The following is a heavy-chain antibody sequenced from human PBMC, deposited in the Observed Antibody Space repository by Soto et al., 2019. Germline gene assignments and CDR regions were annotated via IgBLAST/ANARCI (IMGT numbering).Heavy chain of an antibody. CDR1: GGSISSYY. V-gene: IGHV4-59*01. CDR2: IYYSGST. Sequence: SETLSLTCTVSGGSISSYYWSWIRQPPGKGLEWIGYIYYSGSTNYNPSLKSRVTISVDTSKNQFSLKLSSVTAADTAVYYCARVGDQPKVRYYYYYMDFWGKGTSVPGSS. J-gene: IGHJ6*03. CDR3: ARVGDQPKVRYYYYYMDF. D-gene: IGHD2-21*01.